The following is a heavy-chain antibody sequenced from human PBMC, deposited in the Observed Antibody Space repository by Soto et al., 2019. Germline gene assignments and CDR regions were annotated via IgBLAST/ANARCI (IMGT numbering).Heavy chain of an antibody. Sequence: QITLKESGPTLVKPTQTLTLTCTFSGFSLSTRGVGVGWIRQPLGKALEWLALIYWDDDKRYSPSLKSRLTITKDTSKNQVVLTMTNMDPVDTATYYCARRPGINFYYGMDVWGQGTTVTVSS. CDR3: ARRPGINFYYGMDV. J-gene: IGHJ6*02. V-gene: IGHV2-5*02. CDR1: GFSLSTRGVG. CDR2: IYWDDDK.